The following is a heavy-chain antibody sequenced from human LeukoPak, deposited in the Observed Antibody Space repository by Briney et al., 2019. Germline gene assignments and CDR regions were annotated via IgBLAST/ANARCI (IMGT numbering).Heavy chain of an antibody. CDR2: FDPEDGEA. D-gene: IGHD3-10*01. J-gene: IGHJ4*02. CDR3: ATGFGVPSDIVDY. V-gene: IGHV1-24*01. Sequence: GASVKVSCKVSGYTLTELSMHGVRQAPGKGREWMGGFDPEDGEAIYAQKFQGRDTMTNNPSTDTAYMELSNLRTQDTAVYDCATGFGVPSDIVDYWGQGTLVTVSS. CDR1: GYTLTELS.